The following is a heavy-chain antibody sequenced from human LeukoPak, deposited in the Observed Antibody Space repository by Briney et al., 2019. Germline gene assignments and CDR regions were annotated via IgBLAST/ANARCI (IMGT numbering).Heavy chain of an antibody. J-gene: IGHJ4*02. CDR2: IYQSGRT. CDR1: GGSVSSTFYY. D-gene: IGHD3-22*01. CDR3: ARVSYYYDSSGYYPDPTQYYFDY. Sequence: TSETLSLTCTVSGGSVSSTFYYWSWIRQPPGKGLEWIGYIYQSGRTYYNPSLKSRVTISVDTSKNQFSLKLSSVTAADTAVYYCARVSYYYDSSGYYPDPTQYYFDYWGRGTLVTVSS. V-gene: IGHV4-61*01.